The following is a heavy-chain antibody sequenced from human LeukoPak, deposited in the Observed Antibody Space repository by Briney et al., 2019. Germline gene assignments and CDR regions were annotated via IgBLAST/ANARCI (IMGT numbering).Heavy chain of an antibody. CDR2: INPAGTGT. D-gene: IGHD3-22*01. Sequence: PRRSLRLSCAASGFTFSSYWMHWVRQVPGQGPEWVSRINPAGTGTLYADSVKGRFTISRDNARNTVLLEMSSVRDEDTAMYYCVAMILGDRDYWGQGTLVTVSS. CDR1: GFTFSSYW. CDR3: VAMILGDRDY. J-gene: IGHJ4*02. V-gene: IGHV3-74*01.